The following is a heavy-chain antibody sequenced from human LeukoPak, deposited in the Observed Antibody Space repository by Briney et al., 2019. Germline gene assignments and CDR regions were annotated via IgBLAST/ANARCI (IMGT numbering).Heavy chain of an antibody. Sequence: SETLSLTCTVSGGSISSYYWSWIRQPAGKGLEWIGRIYTSGSTNYNPSLKSRVTMSVDTSKNQFSLKLSSVTAADTAVYYCARDRGIAAAGPFAYWGQGTLVTVSS. D-gene: IGHD6-13*01. V-gene: IGHV4-4*07. CDR2: IYTSGST. J-gene: IGHJ4*02. CDR1: GGSISSYY. CDR3: ARDRGIAAAGPFAY.